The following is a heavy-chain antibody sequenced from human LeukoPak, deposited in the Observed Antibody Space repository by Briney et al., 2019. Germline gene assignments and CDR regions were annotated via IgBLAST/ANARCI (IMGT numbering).Heavy chain of an antibody. Sequence: SVKVSCKASGGTFSSYAISWVRQAPGQGLEWMGGIIPIFGTANYAQKFQGRVTITADKSTSAAYMELSSLRSEDTAVYYCAREPNSQVMATIEPGYWGQGTLVTVSS. J-gene: IGHJ4*02. CDR2: IIPIFGTA. D-gene: IGHD5-24*01. CDR1: GGTFSSYA. V-gene: IGHV1-69*06. CDR3: AREPNSQVMATIEPGY.